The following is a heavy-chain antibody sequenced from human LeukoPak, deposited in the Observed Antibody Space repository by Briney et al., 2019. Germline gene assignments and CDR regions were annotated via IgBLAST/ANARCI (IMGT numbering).Heavy chain of an antibody. CDR1: GFTISDYL. Sequence: GVSLRLSCAASGFTISDYLMSWIRQAPGKGLEWVSYISAGSTSTKYADYVKGRFTISRDNAKNSLSLQMNSLRAEDTAVYYCARDFTGTTGHFDYWGQGTLVTVSS. V-gene: IGHV3-11*05. J-gene: IGHJ4*02. D-gene: IGHD1-7*01. CDR3: ARDFTGTTGHFDY. CDR2: ISAGSTST.